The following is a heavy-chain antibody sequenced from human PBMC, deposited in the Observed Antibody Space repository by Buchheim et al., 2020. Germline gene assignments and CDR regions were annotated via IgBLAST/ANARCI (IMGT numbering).Heavy chain of an antibody. CDR2: IYHSGST. Sequence: QVQLQESGPGLVKPSGTLSLTCAVSGGSISSSNWWSWVRQPPGKGLVWIGEIYHSGSTNYNPSLKSRVTISVDKSKNQFSLKLSSVTAADTAVYYCASTYYYDSSGYYRYYYYYGMDVWGQGTT. CDR1: GGSISSSNW. D-gene: IGHD3-22*01. CDR3: ASTYYYDSSGYYRYYYYYGMDV. V-gene: IGHV4-4*02. J-gene: IGHJ6*02.